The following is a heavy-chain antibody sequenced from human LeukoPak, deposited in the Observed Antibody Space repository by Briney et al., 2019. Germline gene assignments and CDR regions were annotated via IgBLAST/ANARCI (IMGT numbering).Heavy chain of an antibody. V-gene: IGHV4-59*01. CDR2: MYDSGST. J-gene: IGHJ4*02. CDR1: GGSISSYY. Sequence: SAALSLTYTVAGGSISSYYWSWIRPPPGKGLEWSGYMYDSGSTNYNPSLKSRVTISVDTSKNQVSLKMTSVTAADTAVYYCARDRGGSYSYLDYWGQGTLVTVSS. CDR3: ARDRGGSYSYLDY. D-gene: IGHD1-26*01.